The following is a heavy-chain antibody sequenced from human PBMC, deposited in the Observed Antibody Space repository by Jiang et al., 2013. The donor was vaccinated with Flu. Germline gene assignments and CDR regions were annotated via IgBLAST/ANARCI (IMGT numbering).Heavy chain of an antibody. V-gene: IGHV4-61*02. D-gene: IGHD4-17*01. Sequence: GSGLVKPSQTLSLTCTVSGGSITSGAYYWTWIRQPSGQGPEWIGRIHTTGSIDYNSSLKNRVTISRNTSKNQLSLKLKSVTAADTAVYYCARAPKRCWRGCPPHYFDNWGQG. CDR3: ARAPKRCWRGCPPHYFDN. J-gene: IGHJ4*02. CDR2: IHTTGSI. CDR1: GGSITSGAYY.